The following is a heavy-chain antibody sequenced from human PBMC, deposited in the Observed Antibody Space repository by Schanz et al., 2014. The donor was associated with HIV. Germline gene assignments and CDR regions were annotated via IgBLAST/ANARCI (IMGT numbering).Heavy chain of an antibody. CDR1: GFSFSSFS. CDR3: AKPEYDSSGNSQSHFDY. D-gene: IGHD3-22*01. CDR2: ISESGGRT. Sequence: EVQLVESGGGLVEPGGSRRLSCEASGFSFSSFSMNWVRQAPGKGLEWVSSISESGGRTYYADSVNGRFTISRDNSKNTLSLQMTALRTEDTAVYYCAKPEYDSSGNSQSHFDYWGQGTLVTVSS. V-gene: IGHV3-23*04. J-gene: IGHJ4*02.